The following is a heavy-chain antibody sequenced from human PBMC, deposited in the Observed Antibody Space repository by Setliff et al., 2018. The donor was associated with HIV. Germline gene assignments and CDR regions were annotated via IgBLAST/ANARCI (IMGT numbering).Heavy chain of an antibody. J-gene: IGHJ5*02. CDR1: GPSINIHY. D-gene: IGHD2-15*01. Sequence: SETLSLTCTVSGPSINIHYWSWIRQSPGKGFEWIGYIYSTGSTNYNPSLQSRVTISMVASRNQFSLKVTSVTAADTAVYYCARVSRLHPFDPWGQGVLVTVSS. CDR3: ARVSRLHPFDP. CDR2: IYSTGST. V-gene: IGHV4-59*11.